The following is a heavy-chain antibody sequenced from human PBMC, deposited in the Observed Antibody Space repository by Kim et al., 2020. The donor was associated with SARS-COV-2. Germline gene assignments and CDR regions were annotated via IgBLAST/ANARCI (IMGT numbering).Heavy chain of an antibody. D-gene: IGHD6-13*01. CDR3: ARGRIAAAGRSYFQH. Sequence: DSGKGRFTISRENSKNTLYLQMNSLRAEDTAVYYCARGRIAAAGRSYFQHWGQGTLVTVSS. V-gene: IGHV3-30*01. J-gene: IGHJ1*01.